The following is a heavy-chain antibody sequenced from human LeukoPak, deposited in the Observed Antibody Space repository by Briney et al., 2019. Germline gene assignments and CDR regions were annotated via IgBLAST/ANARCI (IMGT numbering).Heavy chain of an antibody. CDR3: ASRRPRGYYFDY. D-gene: IGHD3-10*01. CDR2: IYHTGST. Sequence: SQTLSLTCAVSGGSISSGGYSWSWIRQPPGKGLEYIGYIYHTGSTYYNPSLKSRVTISVDTSKNQFSLKLSSVTAADTAVYYCASRRPRGYYFDYWGQGTLVTVSS. V-gene: IGHV4-30-2*01. CDR1: GGSISSGGYS. J-gene: IGHJ4*02.